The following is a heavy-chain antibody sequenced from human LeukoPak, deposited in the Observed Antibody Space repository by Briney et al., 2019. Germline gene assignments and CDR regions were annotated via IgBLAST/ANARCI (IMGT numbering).Heavy chain of an antibody. J-gene: IGHJ6*03. CDR3: ARNVGHFYYDGSGSELYYYYLDV. V-gene: IGHV1-8*02. D-gene: IGHD3-22*01. CDR1: GNTFISDE. Sequence: ASVKVSRKASGNTFISDEINWVRQATGQGLEWMGWMSANSGNAASPQKFQGRLTMTRNTSISTAYMELSSLNSDDTAVYYCARNVGHFYYDGSGSELYYYYLDVWGKGTTVTVSS. CDR2: MSANSGNA.